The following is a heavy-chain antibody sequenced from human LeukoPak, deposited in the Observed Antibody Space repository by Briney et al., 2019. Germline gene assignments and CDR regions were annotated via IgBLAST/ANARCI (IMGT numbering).Heavy chain of an antibody. D-gene: IGHD4-17*01. J-gene: IGHJ4*02. Sequence: PSETLSLTCTVSGGSISSGGYCWRWIRQHPGRGLEWIGYIYYSGSTYYNPSLKSRVTISVDTSKNQFSLKLSSVTAADTAVYYCARDRSRGDYDEFDYWGQGTLVTVSS. CDR3: ARDRSRGDYDEFDY. V-gene: IGHV4-31*03. CDR2: IYYSGST. CDR1: GGSISSGGYC.